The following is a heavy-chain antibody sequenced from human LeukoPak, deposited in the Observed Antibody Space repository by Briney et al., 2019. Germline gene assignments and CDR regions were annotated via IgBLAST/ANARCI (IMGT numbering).Heavy chain of an antibody. V-gene: IGHV1-18*01. Sequence: ASVKVSCKASGYSFTSCGVNWVRQAPGQGLEWMGWISPYNGNTNYAQKVQGRVTITRDTSASTAYMELSSLRSEDTAVYYCARSRGFHSSGWPSNWFDPWGQGTLVTVSS. CDR1: GYSFTSCG. J-gene: IGHJ5*02. CDR3: ARSRGFHSSGWPSNWFDP. CDR2: ISPYNGNT. D-gene: IGHD6-19*01.